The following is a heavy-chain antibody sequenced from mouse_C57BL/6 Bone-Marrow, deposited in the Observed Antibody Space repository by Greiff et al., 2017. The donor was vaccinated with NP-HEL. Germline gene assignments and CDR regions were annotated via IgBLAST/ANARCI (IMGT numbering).Heavy chain of an antibody. Sequence: VQVVESGPGLVQPSQSLSITCTVSGFSLTSYGVHWVRQSPGKGLEWLGVIWRGGSTDYNAAFMSRLSITKDNSKSQVFFKMNSLQADDTAIYYCAKGDYYGSVYAMDYWGQGTSVTVSS. V-gene: IGHV2-5*01. CDR1: GFSLTSYG. D-gene: IGHD1-1*01. CDR2: IWRGGST. J-gene: IGHJ4*01. CDR3: AKGDYYGSVYAMDY.